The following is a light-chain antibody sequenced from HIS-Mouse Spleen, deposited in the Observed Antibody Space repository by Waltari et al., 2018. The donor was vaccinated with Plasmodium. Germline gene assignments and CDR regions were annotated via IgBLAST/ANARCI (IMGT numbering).Light chain of an antibody. CDR3: QSYDSSLSGSV. CDR2: GNS. Sequence: QSVLTQPPSVSGAPGQRVTISCTGSSSTIGAGYYVTWYQQLPGTAPKLPIYGNSNRPSGVPDRFSGSKSGTSASLAITGLQAEDEADYYCQSYDSSLSGSVFGGGTKLTVL. V-gene: IGLV1-40*01. J-gene: IGLJ2*01. CDR1: SSTIGAGYY.